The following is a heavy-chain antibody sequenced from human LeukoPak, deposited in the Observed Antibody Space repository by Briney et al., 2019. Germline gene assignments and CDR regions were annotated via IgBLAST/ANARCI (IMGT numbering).Heavy chain of an antibody. D-gene: IGHD2-2*01. CDR1: GGSISSYY. Sequence: TLSLTCTVSGGSISSYYWSWIRQPPGKALEWLALIYWDDDKRYSPSLKSRLTITKDTSKNQVVLAMTNMDPVDTATYYCAHRQGYCSSTSCNDNWFDPWGQGTLVTVSS. CDR2: IYWDDDK. J-gene: IGHJ5*02. CDR3: AHRQGYCSSTSCNDNWFDP. V-gene: IGHV2-5*08.